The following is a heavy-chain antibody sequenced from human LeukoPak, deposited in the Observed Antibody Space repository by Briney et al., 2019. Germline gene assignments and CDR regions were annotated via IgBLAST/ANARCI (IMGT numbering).Heavy chain of an antibody. J-gene: IGHJ4*02. V-gene: IGHV3-74*01. CDR2: IKSDGSNT. CDR3: ARGGDYPFDY. CDR1: GFTFNNYY. Sequence: GGSLRLSCAASGFTFNNYYMHWVRQAPGKGLVWVSRIKSDGSNTNYADSVKGRFTISRDNAKNTLYLQMNSLRAEDTALYYCARGGDYPFDYWGQGTLVTVSP. D-gene: IGHD4-17*01.